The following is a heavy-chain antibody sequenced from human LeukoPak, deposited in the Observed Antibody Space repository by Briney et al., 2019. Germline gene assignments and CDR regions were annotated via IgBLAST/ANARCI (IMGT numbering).Heavy chain of an antibody. J-gene: IGHJ4*02. V-gene: IGHV3-7*01. CDR1: GFTFSNYW. D-gene: IGHD5-18*01. Sequence: PGGSLRLSCAASGFTFSNYWMTWGRQAPGKGLGWVANIKQDGSEKYYVDSVKGRFTISRDNAKNSLYLQMNSLRAEDTAVYYCSRGAYSFGPGGYWGQGTLVTVSS. CDR3: SRGAYSFGPGGY. CDR2: IKQDGSEK.